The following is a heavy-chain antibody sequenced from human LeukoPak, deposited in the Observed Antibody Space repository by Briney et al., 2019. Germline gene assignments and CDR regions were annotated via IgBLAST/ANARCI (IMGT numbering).Heavy chain of an antibody. CDR3: ARATGTWGHDGFDI. CDR1: GYTFTSYY. D-gene: IGHD3-16*01. J-gene: IGHJ3*02. V-gene: IGHV1-46*01. CDR2: INPSGAST. Sequence: ASVKVSCKASGYTFTSYYMHWVRQAPGQGLEWMGIINPSGASTSYAQKFQGRVTTTRDTSTSTVYMELSSLRSDDTAVYYCARATGTWGHDGFDIWGQGTMVTVSS.